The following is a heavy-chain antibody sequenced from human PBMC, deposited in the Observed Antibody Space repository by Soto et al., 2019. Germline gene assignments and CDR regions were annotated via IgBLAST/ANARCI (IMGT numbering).Heavy chain of an antibody. J-gene: IGHJ6*02. CDR1: GGSISSGDYY. CDR3: ARVSCSSYPRYYYYGMDV. V-gene: IGHV4-31*03. CDR2: IYNSGST. Sequence: VQLQESGPGLVKPSQTLSLTCTVPGGSISSGDYYWSWIRQHPGKGLEWIGHIYNSGSTYYNPSLKSRVTISVDTSKNQFSLKLNSVTAAGTAVYYCARVSCSSYPRYYYYGMDVWGQGTTVTVSS. D-gene: IGHD2-15*01.